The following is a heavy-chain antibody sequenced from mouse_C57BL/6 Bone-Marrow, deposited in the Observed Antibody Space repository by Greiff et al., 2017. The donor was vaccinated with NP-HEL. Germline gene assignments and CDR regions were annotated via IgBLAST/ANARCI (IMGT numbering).Heavy chain of an antibody. J-gene: IGHJ2*01. D-gene: IGHD2-14*01. Sequence: QVQLKESGAELVRPGTSVKMSCKASGYTFTNYWIGWAKQRPGHGLEWIGDIYPGGGYTNYNEKFKGKATLTADKSSSTAYMQFSSLTSEDSAIYDCASEGGTPAYFDYWGQGTTLTVSS. CDR1: GYTFTNYW. CDR2: IYPGGGYT. CDR3: ASEGGTPAYFDY. V-gene: IGHV1-63*01.